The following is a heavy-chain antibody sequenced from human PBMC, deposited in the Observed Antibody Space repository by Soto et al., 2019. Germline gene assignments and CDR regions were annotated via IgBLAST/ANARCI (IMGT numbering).Heavy chain of an antibody. CDR2: ISDDSSYI. Sequence: GGSLRLFCAASGFMFSAYTMNWVRQAPGKGLEWLSSISDDSSYIDYADSLRGRFTVSRDNARNSLYLQIDSLGVEDTAVYYCATPYYFNHWGPGTLVTVSS. CDR3: ATPYYFNH. J-gene: IGHJ1*01. D-gene: IGHD3-16*01. V-gene: IGHV3-21*06. CDR1: GFMFSAYT.